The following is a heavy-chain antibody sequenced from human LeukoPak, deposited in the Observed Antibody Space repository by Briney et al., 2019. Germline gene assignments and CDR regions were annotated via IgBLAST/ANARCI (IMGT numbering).Heavy chain of an antibody. Sequence: GGSLRLSCAASGFTFSSYDMHWVRHATGKGLEWVSVIGTSGDTYYAGSVKGRFTISRENAKNSLYLQMNSLTAGDTAVYFCSRVGSSGWPNYFDSWGQGTLVTVSS. CDR3: SRVGSSGWPNYFDS. J-gene: IGHJ4*02. D-gene: IGHD6-19*01. V-gene: IGHV3-13*04. CDR2: IGTSGDT. CDR1: GFTFSSYD.